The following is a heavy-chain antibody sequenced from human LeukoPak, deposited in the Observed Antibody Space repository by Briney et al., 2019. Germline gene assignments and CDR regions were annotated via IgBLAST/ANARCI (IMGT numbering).Heavy chain of an antibody. CDR3: ARDQGYSSSWPDAFDI. CDR1: GGSISSSSYY. CDR2: IYYSGST. J-gene: IGHJ3*02. Sequence: PSETLSLTCTVSGGSISSSSYYWGWIRQPPGKGLEWIGSIYYSGSTYYNPSLKSRVTISVDTSKNQFSLKLSSVTAADTAVYYCARDQGYSSSWPDAFDIWGQGTMVTVSS. V-gene: IGHV4-39*07. D-gene: IGHD6-13*01.